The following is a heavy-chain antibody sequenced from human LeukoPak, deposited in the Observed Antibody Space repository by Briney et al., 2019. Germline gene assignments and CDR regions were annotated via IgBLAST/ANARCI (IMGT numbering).Heavy chain of an antibody. D-gene: IGHD3-3*01. Sequence: SGGSLRLSCAASGFTFSSYAMSWVRQAPGKGLEWVSAISGSGGSTYYADSVKGRFTISRDNSKNTPYLQMNSLRAEDTAVYYCANSPTNYDFWSGYGFDPWGQGTLVTVSS. CDR3: ANSPTNYDFWSGYGFDP. J-gene: IGHJ5*02. V-gene: IGHV3-23*01. CDR1: GFTFSSYA. CDR2: ISGSGGST.